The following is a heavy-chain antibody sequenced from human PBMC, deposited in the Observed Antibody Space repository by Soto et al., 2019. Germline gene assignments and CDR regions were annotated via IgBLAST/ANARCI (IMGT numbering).Heavy chain of an antibody. V-gene: IGHV3-48*02. Sequence: WWSLRLSCGASGFTCSSYSMNWLRQAPGKGLEWVSYISSSSSTIYYADSVKGRFTISRDNAKNSLYLQMNSLRDEDTAVYYCARDPYSYGYFYYYYYGMDVWGQGTTVTVSS. CDR3: ARDPYSYGYFYYYYYGMDV. CDR2: ISSSSSTI. J-gene: IGHJ6*02. D-gene: IGHD5-18*01. CDR1: GFTCSSYS.